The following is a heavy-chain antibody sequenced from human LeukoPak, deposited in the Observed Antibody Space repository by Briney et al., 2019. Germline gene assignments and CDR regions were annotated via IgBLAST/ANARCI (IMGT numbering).Heavy chain of an antibody. D-gene: IGHD5-18*01. CDR2: IRYDGGNK. CDR3: ARAISAMVADN. J-gene: IGHJ4*02. V-gene: IGHV3-33*01. CDR1: GFSFSTYG. Sequence: GGSLRLSCAASGFSFSTYGMHWVRQAPGKGLEWVAVIRYDGGNKNYGDSVKGRFTISRDNSKNTLYLQMNTLRAEDTAVYYCARAISAMVADNWGQGTLVTVSS.